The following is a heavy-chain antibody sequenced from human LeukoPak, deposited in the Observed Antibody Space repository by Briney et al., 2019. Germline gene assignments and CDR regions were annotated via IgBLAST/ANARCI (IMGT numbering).Heavy chain of an antibody. V-gene: IGHV4-61*02. J-gene: IGHJ5*02. Sequence: NASETLSLTCTVSGGSISSGSYYWSWIRQPAGKGLEWIGRIYTSGSTNYNPSLKSRVTISVDTSKNQFSLKLSSVTAADTAVYYCARDQQVESWFDPWGQGTLVTVSS. D-gene: IGHD3-3*01. CDR1: GGSISSGSYY. CDR2: IYTSGST. CDR3: ARDQQVESWFDP.